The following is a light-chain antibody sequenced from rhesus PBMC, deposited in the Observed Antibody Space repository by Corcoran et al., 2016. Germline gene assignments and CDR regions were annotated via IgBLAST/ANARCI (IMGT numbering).Light chain of an antibody. J-gene: IGKJ3*01. CDR3: QQGYNTPFT. CDR2: AAS. Sequence: DIQMTQSPSSLSASVGDKVTITCRASQGISSWLAWYQQKPGKAPKLLIYAASSLQSGVPARFSGSGSGTVYTLTISSLQPADFATYYCQQGYNTPFTFGPGTKLDIK. V-gene: IGKV1-18*01. CDR1: QGISSW.